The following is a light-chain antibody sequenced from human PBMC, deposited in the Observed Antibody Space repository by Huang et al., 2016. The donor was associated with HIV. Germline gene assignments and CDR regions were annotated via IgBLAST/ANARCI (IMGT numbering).Light chain of an antibody. Sequence: DILLTQSPATLSLSPGERATLSCRASHSITNFLAWYQQRPDQPPRLLIYDASTRATGIPDRFSGSGSGTDFTLTIGTLEPEDFAVYYCQRRSSWPPFTFGPGTKVDFK. CDR1: HSITNF. J-gene: IGKJ3*01. CDR3: QRRSSWPPFT. V-gene: IGKV3-11*01. CDR2: DAS.